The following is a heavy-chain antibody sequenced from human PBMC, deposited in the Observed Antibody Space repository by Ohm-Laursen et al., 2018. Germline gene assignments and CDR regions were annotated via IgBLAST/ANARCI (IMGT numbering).Heavy chain of an antibody. CDR3: AKGSLYCGGDCYSGWYFDL. CDR1: GFTFSSYG. Sequence: SLRLSCTASGFTFSSYGMHWVRQAPGKGLEWVAIISNDENYKNYADSVRGRFTISRDNSKNTLYLQMNSLRAEDTAVYYCAKGSLYCGGDCYSGWYFDLWGRGTLVTVSS. J-gene: IGHJ2*01. V-gene: IGHV3-30*18. D-gene: IGHD2-21*02. CDR2: ISNDENYK.